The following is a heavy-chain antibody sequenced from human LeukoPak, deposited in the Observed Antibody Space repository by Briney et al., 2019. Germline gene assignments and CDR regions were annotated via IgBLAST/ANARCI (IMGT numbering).Heavy chain of an antibody. J-gene: IGHJ5*02. CDR1: GFAFSGFA. CDR3: ARDLDYAFDP. CDR2: IWTISSGV. D-gene: IGHD4-17*01. Sequence: GGSLRLSCAASGFAFSGFAMNWVRQAPGKGLEGVSHIWTISSGVDYADSVKGRFTISRDNVKNSLYLQMNSLRDDDTAVYYCARDLDYAFDPRGQGTLVTVSS. V-gene: IGHV3-48*02.